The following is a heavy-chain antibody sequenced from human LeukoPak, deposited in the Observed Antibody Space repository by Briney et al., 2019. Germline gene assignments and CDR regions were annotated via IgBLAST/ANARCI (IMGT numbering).Heavy chain of an antibody. V-gene: IGHV1-2*02. CDR3: MRDGGSAHFDY. D-gene: IGHD1-26*01. CDR1: GYTFNDHY. Sequence: GASVKVSCKASGYTFNDHYFHCVRQAPGQGLEWMGWINPNTGATNYAQQFQGRVTMTRDTSISTVYMDLSRLTSDDTAVYFCMRDGGSAHFDYWGQGTLLTVSS. J-gene: IGHJ4*02. CDR2: INPNTGAT.